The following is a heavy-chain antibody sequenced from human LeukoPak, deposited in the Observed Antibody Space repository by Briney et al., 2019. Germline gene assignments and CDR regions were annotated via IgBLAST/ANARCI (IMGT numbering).Heavy chain of an antibody. CDR3: AKEYSYGYFDY. V-gene: IGHV3-9*01. CDR2: ISWNSGSI. CDR1: GFTFDDYA. D-gene: IGHD5-18*01. J-gene: IGHJ4*02. Sequence: PGGSLRLSCAASGFTFDDYAMHWVRQAPGKGLEWVSGISWNSGSIGYADSVKGRFTISRDNAKNTLYLQMNSLRAEDTAVYYCAKEYSYGYFDYWGQGTLVTVSS.